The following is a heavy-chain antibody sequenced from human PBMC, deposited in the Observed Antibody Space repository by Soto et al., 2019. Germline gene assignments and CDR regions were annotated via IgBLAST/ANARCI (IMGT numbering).Heavy chain of an antibody. Sequence: SQTLSLTCAISGDSVSSNSAARNWIRQSPSRGLEWLGRTYYRSKWYNDYAVSVKSRITINPDTSKNQFPLQLNSVTPEDTAVYYCARIGLLWFGALHYCYGMDVWGQGTTVTVSS. CDR3: ARIGLLWFGALHYCYGMDV. D-gene: IGHD3-10*01. V-gene: IGHV6-1*01. J-gene: IGHJ6*02. CDR2: TYYRSKWYN. CDR1: GDSVSSNSAA.